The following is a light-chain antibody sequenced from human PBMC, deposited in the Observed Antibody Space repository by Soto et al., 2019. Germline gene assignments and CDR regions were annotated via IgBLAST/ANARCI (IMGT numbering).Light chain of an antibody. CDR2: GAS. V-gene: IGKV3-20*01. CDR1: QSASGSY. CDR3: QQYAISPRT. J-gene: IGKJ1*01. Sequence: ENVLTQSPGTLSLSPGERATLSCRASQSASGSYIAWYQQKPGQAPRLLMYGASSRAAGIPDRFSGSGSGTDFTLTISRLEPEDFAVYYCQQYAISPRTFGQGTKVEVK.